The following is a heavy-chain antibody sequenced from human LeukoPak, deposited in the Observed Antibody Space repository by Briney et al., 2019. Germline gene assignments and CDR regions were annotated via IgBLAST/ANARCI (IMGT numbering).Heavy chain of an antibody. CDR1: GFTFSSHW. D-gene: IGHD3-10*01. CDR2: IKQDGSEK. V-gene: IGHV3-7*03. CDR3: ARDHLPFDFDY. J-gene: IGHJ4*02. Sequence: PGGSLRLSCVASGFTFSSHWMTWVRQAPGKGLEWVANIKQDGSEKYYVDSVKGRSTISRDNAKNSLYLQMNSLRAEDTAVYYCARDHLPFDFDYWGQGTLVTVSS.